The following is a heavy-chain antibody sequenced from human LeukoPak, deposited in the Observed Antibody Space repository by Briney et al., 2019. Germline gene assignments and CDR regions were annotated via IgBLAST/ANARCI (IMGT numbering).Heavy chain of an antibody. CDR1: GGSFSNYF. CDR3: ARAPFNP. J-gene: IGHJ5*02. CDR2: ISLSGTI. Sequence: PSETLSPTCTVSGGSFSNYFWTWIRQPPGKGLEWIGEISLSGTIKYNPSLKSRVTISVDTSKNQFSLKLSSVTAADTAVYYCARAPFNPWGQGTLVTVSS. V-gene: IGHV4-34*01.